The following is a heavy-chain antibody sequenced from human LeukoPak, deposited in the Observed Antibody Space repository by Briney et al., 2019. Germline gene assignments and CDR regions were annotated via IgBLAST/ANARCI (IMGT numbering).Heavy chain of an antibody. CDR2: INHSGST. CDR1: GGSFSGYY. CDR3: ARLRTRATYCSGGSCHSDYMDV. D-gene: IGHD2-15*01. J-gene: IGHJ6*03. V-gene: IGHV4-34*01. Sequence: SETLSLTRAVYGGSFSGYYWSWIRQPPGKGLEWIGEINHSGSTNYNPSLKSRVTISVDTSKNQFSLKLSSVTAADTTVYYCARLRTRATYCSGGSCHSDYMDVWGKGTTVTISS.